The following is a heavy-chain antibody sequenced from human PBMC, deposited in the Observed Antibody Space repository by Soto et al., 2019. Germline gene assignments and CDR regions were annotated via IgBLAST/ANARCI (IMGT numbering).Heavy chain of an antibody. CDR3: AKDLGNYDFWSGDDY. V-gene: IGHV3-23*01. J-gene: IGHJ4*02. CDR2: ISGSGGST. CDR1: GFTFSSYA. Sequence: EVQLLESGGGLVQPGGSLRLSCAASGFTFSSYAMSWVRQAPGKGLEWVSAISGSGGSTYYADSVKGRFTISRDKSKNTLYLQMNSLRAEDTAVYYCAKDLGNYDFWSGDDYWGQGTLVTVSS. D-gene: IGHD3-3*01.